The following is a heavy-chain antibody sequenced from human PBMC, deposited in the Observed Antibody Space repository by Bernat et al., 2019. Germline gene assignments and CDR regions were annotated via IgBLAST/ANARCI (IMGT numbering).Heavy chain of an antibody. V-gene: IGHV1-2*02. CDR3: TRGGGTAHIDY. J-gene: IGHJ4*01. CDR1: GYTFTIYN. CDR2: ISPNSGVT. D-gene: IGHD3-16*01. Sequence: QVQMVQSGAEVKETGASVKVSCKAFGYTFTIYNFHWVRQAPGHGLERMGWISPNSGVTNYAQKLQGSVTMTRDTSISMIYMRLNGLAADDTALCNCTRGGGTAHIDYWGRGTLVTVSS.